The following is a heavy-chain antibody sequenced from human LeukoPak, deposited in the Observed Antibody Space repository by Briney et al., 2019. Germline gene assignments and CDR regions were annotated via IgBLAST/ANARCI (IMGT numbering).Heavy chain of an antibody. D-gene: IGHD3-16*01. V-gene: IGHV3-7*03. CDR2: INHNGNVN. Sequence: GGSLRLSCAASGFTFSSYWMNWARQAPGKGLEWVASINHNGNVNYYVDSVKGRFTISRDNAKNSMYLQMSNLRAEDTAVYFCARGGGLAVWGQGATVTVSS. J-gene: IGHJ6*02. CDR1: GFTFSSYW. CDR3: ARGGGLAV.